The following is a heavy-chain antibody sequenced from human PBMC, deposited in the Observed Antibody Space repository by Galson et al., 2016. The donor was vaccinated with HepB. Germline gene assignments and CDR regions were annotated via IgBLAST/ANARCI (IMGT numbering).Heavy chain of an antibody. CDR2: IKQDGSQK. Sequence: SLRLSCAASGFTSSTYWVNWVRQAPGEGLEWVASIKQDGSQKFSVDSVKGRFTISRDDAKNSLSLQMNSLRADDTAVYYCAGGTYHNWFDAWGQGTLVTVSS. D-gene: IGHD3-16*01. CDR3: AGGTYHNWFDA. CDR1: GFTSSTYW. V-gene: IGHV3-7*03. J-gene: IGHJ5*02.